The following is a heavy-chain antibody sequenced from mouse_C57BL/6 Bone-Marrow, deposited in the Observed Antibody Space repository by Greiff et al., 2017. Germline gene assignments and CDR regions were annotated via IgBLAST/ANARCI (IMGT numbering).Heavy chain of an antibody. CDR1: GFTFSDYG. V-gene: IGHV5-17*01. Sequence: EVQLVESGGGLVKPGGSLKLSCAASGFTFSDYGMHWVRQAPEQGLEWVAYISSGSSTIYYADTVKGRFTISRDNAKNTLFLQMASLRSEDTAMYYCASAYAMDYWGQGPAVTVSS. CDR3: ASAYAMDY. CDR2: ISSGSSTI. J-gene: IGHJ4*01.